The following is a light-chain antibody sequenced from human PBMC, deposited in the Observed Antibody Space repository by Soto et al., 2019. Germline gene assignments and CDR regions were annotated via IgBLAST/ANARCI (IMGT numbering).Light chain of an antibody. CDR1: QDIKNY. J-gene: IGKJ4*01. Sequence: DIQMTQSPSSLSASVGDSITITCHASQDIKNYLNWYQQKPGKAPKLLIYDAFKSDTGVPSRFSGSGSGTDFTLTISNLQPEDIATYFCQQYDSLPPTFGGGTKVDI. CDR3: QQYDSLPPT. V-gene: IGKV1-33*01. CDR2: DAF.